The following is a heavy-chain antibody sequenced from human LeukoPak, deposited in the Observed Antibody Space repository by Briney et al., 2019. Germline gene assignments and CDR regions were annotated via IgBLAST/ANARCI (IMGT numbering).Heavy chain of an antibody. V-gene: IGHV4-59*01. CDR1: GGSINNDY. J-gene: IGHJ4*02. D-gene: IGHD3-10*01. Sequence: SQTLSLTCTVSGGSINNDYWSWIRQPPGKGLEWIGYLSYSGSTSYNPSLKRRVTISADTSKNQFSLKMNSVTAADTAVYYCARSLSRSSYGNFDYWGQGTLVTVSP. CDR2: LSYSGST. CDR3: ARSLSRSSYGNFDY.